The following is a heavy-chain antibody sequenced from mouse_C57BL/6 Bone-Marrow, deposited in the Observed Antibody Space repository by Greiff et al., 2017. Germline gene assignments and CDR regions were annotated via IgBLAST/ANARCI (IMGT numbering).Heavy chain of an antibody. D-gene: IGHD2-10*01. CDR1: GFTFSSYG. V-gene: IGHV5-6*02. J-gene: IGHJ3*01. CDR2: ISSGGSYT. CDR3: ARAAYSIGFAY. Sequence: EVKLVESGGDLVKPGGSLKLSCAASGFTFSSYGMSWVRQTPDKRLEWVATISSGGSYTYYPDSVKGRFTISRDNAKNTLYLQMSSLKSEDTAMYYCARAAYSIGFAYWGQGTLVTVSA.